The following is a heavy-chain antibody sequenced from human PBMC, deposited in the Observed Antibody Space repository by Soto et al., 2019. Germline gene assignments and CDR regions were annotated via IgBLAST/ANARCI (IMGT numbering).Heavy chain of an antibody. D-gene: IGHD2-2*02. Sequence: PGGSLRLSCAASGFTFNTYGMHWVRQAPGKGLEWVAVISCDGSDKFYADSVKGRFTISRDNSKNALYLQMSSLRPEDTAIYYCAKSPNFYCSSPNCYKYYFDYWGQGTLVTVSS. CDR3: AKSPNFYCSSPNCYKYYFDY. V-gene: IGHV3-30*18. CDR2: ISCDGSDK. CDR1: GFTFNTYG. J-gene: IGHJ4*02.